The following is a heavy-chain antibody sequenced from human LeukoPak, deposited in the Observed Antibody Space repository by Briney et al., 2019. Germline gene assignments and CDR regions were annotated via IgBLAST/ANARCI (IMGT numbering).Heavy chain of an antibody. CDR3: ARQWLLLPYSWFDA. D-gene: IGHD3-22*01. CDR1: GGSITNDAYY. V-gene: IGHV4-39*01. J-gene: IGHJ5*02. CDR2: IHFSGST. Sequence: SETLSLTCSVSGGSITNDAYYWAWIRQPPGKGLEWIGSIHFSGSTYYNASLKTRVAISVDTSNLQVSLNLNSVTAADTALYYCARQWLLLPYSWFDAWGQGMIVTVSS.